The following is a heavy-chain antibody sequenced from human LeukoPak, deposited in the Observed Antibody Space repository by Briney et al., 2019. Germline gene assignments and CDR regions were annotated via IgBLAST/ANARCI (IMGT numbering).Heavy chain of an antibody. V-gene: IGHV1-24*01. J-gene: IGHJ4*02. CDR3: ATDTQLERHAPLDY. D-gene: IGHD1-1*01. CDR2: FDPVGGET. CDR1: GYTLSELC. Sequence: ASVKVSCKVSGYTLSELCMHWVRQAPGKGLEWMGGFDPVGGETVYAQKFQGRVTMTEDTSTDTAYMELSNLRSEDTAVYYCATDTQLERHAPLDYWGQGTLVTVSA.